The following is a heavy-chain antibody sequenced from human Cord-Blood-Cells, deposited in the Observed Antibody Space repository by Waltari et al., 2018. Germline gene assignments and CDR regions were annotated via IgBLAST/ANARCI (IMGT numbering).Heavy chain of an antibody. CDR2: INHSGST. CDR3: ASRPTPPHNAFFDY. D-gene: IGHD1-20*01. J-gene: IGHJ4*02. CDR1: GGSFRGYS. Sequence: QVQLQQWGAGLLKPSETLSLTCAVYGGSFRGYSWSWTRQPPGKGLEWIGEINHSGSTNYNPSLKSRVTISVDTSKNQFSLKLSSVTAADTAVYYCASRPTPPHNAFFDYWGQGTLVTVSS. V-gene: IGHV4-34*01.